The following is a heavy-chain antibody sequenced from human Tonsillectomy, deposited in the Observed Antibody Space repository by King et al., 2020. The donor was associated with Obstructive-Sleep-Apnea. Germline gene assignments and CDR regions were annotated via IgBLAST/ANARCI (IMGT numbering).Heavy chain of an antibody. CDR3: ARDSSSNYYYGMDV. Sequence: VQLQESGPGLVKPSQTLSLTCTVSGGSISSGGYYWSWIRQHPGKGLEWIGYIYYSGSTYYNPSLQRRVTISVATSKNQFSLKLSSVTAADTAEYYCARDSSSNYYYGMDVWGQGTTVTVSS. CDR2: IYYSGST. D-gene: IGHD6-6*01. CDR1: GGSISSGGYY. V-gene: IGHV4-31*03. J-gene: IGHJ6*02.